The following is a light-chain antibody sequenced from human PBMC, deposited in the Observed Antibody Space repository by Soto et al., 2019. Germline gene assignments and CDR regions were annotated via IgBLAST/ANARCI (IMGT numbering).Light chain of an antibody. CDR2: GNS. Sequence: QSVLTQPPSVSGAPGQRVTISCTGSSSNIGAGYDVHWYQQLPGTAPKHLIYGNSNRPSGVPDRFSGSKSGTSASLAITGLQAEDEADYYCQSYDSSLSGYWVFGGGTKLTVL. CDR1: SSNIGAGYD. V-gene: IGLV1-40*01. CDR3: QSYDSSLSGYWV. J-gene: IGLJ3*02.